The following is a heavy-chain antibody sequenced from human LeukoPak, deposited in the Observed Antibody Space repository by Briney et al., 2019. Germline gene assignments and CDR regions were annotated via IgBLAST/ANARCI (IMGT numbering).Heavy chain of an antibody. D-gene: IGHD3-10*01. CDR1: GFTFDDYA. CDR3: AKDIYLKSSITMPGDY. CDR2: ISWNSGSI. J-gene: IGHJ4*02. V-gene: IGHV3-9*01. Sequence: GGSLRLSCAASGFTFDDYAMHWVRQAPGKGLEWVSGISWNSGSIGYADSAKGRFTISRDNAKNSLYLQMNSLRAEDTALYYCAKDIYLKSSITMPGDYWGQGTLVTVSS.